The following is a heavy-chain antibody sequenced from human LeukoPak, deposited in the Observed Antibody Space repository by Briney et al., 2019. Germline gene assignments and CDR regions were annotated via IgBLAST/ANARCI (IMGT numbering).Heavy chain of an antibody. CDR1: GYTFTGYY. CDR3: ARAQSRYYYDSSGYYSDEFDI. J-gene: IGHJ3*02. Sequence: GASVKVSCKASGYTFTGYYMHWVRQAPGQGLEWMGWINPNSGGTNYAQKFQGRVTMIRDTSTSTAYMELRSLRSDDTAVYYCARAQSRYYYDSSGYYSDEFDIWGQGTMVTVSS. D-gene: IGHD3-22*01. V-gene: IGHV1-2*02. CDR2: INPNSGGT.